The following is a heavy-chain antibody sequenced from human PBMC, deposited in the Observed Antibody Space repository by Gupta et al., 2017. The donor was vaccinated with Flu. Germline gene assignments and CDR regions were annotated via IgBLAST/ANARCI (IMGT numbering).Heavy chain of an antibody. CDR1: GFTFSGYD. CDR2: ISSSGVP. CDR3: ARGQWVS. Sequence: EVQLVESGGGLVQPGGSLRLSCAASGFTFSGYDMSWVRQAPGKGLEWVSFISSSGVPYYTDSVKGRFTISRDNDTNSVYLQMDSLRAEDTAFYYCARGQWVSWGKGTLGTVS. J-gene: IGHJ5*02. V-gene: IGHV3-48*03. D-gene: IGHD1-26*01.